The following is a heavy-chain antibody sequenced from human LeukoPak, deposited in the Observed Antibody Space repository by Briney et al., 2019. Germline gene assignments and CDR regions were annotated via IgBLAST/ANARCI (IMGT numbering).Heavy chain of an antibody. Sequence: GGSLRLSCAASGFTFSSYGMHWVRQAPGKGLEWVAVISYDGSNKYYADSVKGRFTISRDNSKNTLYLQMNSLRAEDTAVYFCARAHVAAGLAFDIWGQGTMVTVSS. V-gene: IGHV3-30*03. CDR1: GFTFSSYG. J-gene: IGHJ3*02. CDR3: ARAHVAAGLAFDI. CDR2: ISYDGSNK. D-gene: IGHD6-25*01.